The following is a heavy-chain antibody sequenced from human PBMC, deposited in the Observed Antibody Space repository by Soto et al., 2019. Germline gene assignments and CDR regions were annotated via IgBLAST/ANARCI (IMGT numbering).Heavy chain of an antibody. D-gene: IGHD3-3*01. CDR2: IYSGGST. V-gene: IGHV3-66*01. CDR3: ARDRYDFWSGSPSYFDY. CDR1: GFTVSSNY. J-gene: IGHJ4*02. Sequence: PGGSLRLSCAASGFTVSSNYMSWVRQAPGKGLEWVSVIYSGGSTYYADSVKGRFTISRDNSKNTLYLQMNSLRAEDTAVYYCARDRYDFWSGSPSYFDYWGQGTLVTVSS.